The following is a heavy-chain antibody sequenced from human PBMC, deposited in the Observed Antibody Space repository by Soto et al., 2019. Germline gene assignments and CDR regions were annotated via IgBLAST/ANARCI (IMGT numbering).Heavy chain of an antibody. CDR1: GCTVSSKY. CDR2: IQSGGTT. V-gene: IGHV3-66*01. D-gene: IGHD2-15*01. CDR3: ARDDVLCAGGRCYGIPLDV. J-gene: IGHJ6*03. Sequence: EVQLVESGGGLVQPGGSLRLSCAASGCTVSSKYMTWVRQAPGKGLEWVSLIQSGGTTYYADSVKGRFTISRYTSENTLHLQMDSLRVEDTAVYYCARDDVLCAGGRCYGIPLDVWGKVNTVTVSS.